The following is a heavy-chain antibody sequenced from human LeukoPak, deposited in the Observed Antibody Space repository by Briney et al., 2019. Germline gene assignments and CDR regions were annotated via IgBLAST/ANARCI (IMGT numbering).Heavy chain of an antibody. Sequence: SGGSLRLSCAASGFTFSNAWMSWVRQAPGKGLEWVGRMKSKTDGGTTDYAAHVKGRFTMSRDDSKNTLYLQMNSLKTEDTAVYYCTTDEPPRYVWGSYRDPFDYWGQGTLVTVSS. V-gene: IGHV3-15*01. CDR1: GFTFSNAW. CDR2: MKSKTDGGTT. J-gene: IGHJ4*02. CDR3: TTDEPPRYVWGSYRDPFDY. D-gene: IGHD3-16*02.